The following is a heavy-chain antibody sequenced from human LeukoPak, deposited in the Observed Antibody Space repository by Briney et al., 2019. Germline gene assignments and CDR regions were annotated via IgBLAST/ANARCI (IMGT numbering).Heavy chain of an antibody. CDR2: IYTSGST. Sequence: SETPSLTCTVSGGSISSYYWSWIRQPAGKGLEWIGRIYTSGSTNYNPSLKSRVTMSVDTSKDQFSLKLSSVTAADTAVYCCARGYSSIFDYWGQGTLVTVSS. V-gene: IGHV4-4*07. D-gene: IGHD6-19*01. CDR1: GGSISSYY. J-gene: IGHJ4*02. CDR3: ARGYSSIFDY.